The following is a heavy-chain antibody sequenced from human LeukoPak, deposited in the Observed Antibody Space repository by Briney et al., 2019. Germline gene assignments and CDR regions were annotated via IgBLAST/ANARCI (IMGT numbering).Heavy chain of an antibody. J-gene: IGHJ5*02. Sequence: SETLSLTCTVSGGSISSSSYYWGWIRQPPGKGLEWIGSIYYSGSTYYNPSLKSRVTISVDTSKNQFSLKLSSVTAADTAVYYCARGRKPYCSGGSCHGWFDPWGQGTLVTVSS. D-gene: IGHD2-15*01. CDR1: GGSISSSSYY. V-gene: IGHV4-39*07. CDR3: ARGRKPYCSGGSCHGWFDP. CDR2: IYYSGST.